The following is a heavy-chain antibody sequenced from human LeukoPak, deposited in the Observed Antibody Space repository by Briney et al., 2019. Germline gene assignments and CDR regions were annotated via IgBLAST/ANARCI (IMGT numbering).Heavy chain of an antibody. D-gene: IGHD5-18*01. Sequence: SETLSLTCAASGGSISSYSMSWIRQPPGKGLEWIWNIYYSGSTNYNPSVKSRVTISVDTSKNQFSLKLSSVTAADTAVYYCARDYQGGYGDKTVDYWGQGTLVTVSS. CDR1: GGSISSYS. J-gene: IGHJ4*02. CDR3: ARDYQGGYGDKTVDY. V-gene: IGHV4-59*01. CDR2: IYYSGST.